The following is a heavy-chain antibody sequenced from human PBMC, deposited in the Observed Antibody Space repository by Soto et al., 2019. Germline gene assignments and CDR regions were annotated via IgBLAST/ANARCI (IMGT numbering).Heavy chain of an antibody. V-gene: IGHV4-30-2*01. Sequence: SETLSLTCAVSGGSISSGGYSWSWIRQPPGKGLEWIGYIYHSGSTYYNPSLKSRVTISVDRSKNQFSLKLSSVTAADTAVYYCARGREIQLWLQGAFDIWGQGTMVTVSS. CDR2: IYHSGST. J-gene: IGHJ3*02. CDR3: ARGREIQLWLQGAFDI. D-gene: IGHD5-18*01. CDR1: GGSISSGGYS.